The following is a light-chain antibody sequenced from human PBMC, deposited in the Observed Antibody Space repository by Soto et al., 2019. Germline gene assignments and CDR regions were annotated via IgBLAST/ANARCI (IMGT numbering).Light chain of an antibody. CDR1: SSNIGAGYD. CDR2: GNS. J-gene: IGLJ7*01. CDR3: QSYDSSLSGNAV. V-gene: IGLV1-40*01. Sequence: QSVLTQPPSVSGAPGQRVTISCTGSSSNIGAGYDVHWYQQLPGTAPKLLIYGNSNRPSGVPDRFSGSESGTSASLAITGLQAEDEADYYCQSYDSSLSGNAVFGGGTQLTVL.